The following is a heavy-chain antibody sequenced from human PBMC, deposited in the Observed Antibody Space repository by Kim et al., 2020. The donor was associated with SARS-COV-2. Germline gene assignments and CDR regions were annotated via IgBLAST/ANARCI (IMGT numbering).Heavy chain of an antibody. D-gene: IGHD6-19*01. J-gene: IGHJ4*02. CDR3: ARDMGTGIAVAGLFDY. V-gene: IGHV1-2*02. Sequence: KFQGRVTMTRDTSISTAYMELSRLRSDDTAVYYCARDMGTGIAVAGLFDYWGQGTLVTVSS.